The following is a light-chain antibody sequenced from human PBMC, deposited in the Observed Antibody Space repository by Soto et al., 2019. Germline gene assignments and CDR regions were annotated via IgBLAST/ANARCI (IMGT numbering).Light chain of an antibody. CDR1: QGIRNY. CDR3: QQRSNWPA. CDR2: DAS. V-gene: IGKV3-11*01. Sequence: EVVLTQSPATLSLSPGERATLSCRASQGIRNYLAWYQQKPGQAARLLIYDASNRATGIPARFSGSGSGTDFTLTISSLEPEDFAVYYCQQRSNWPAFGQGTKVEIK. J-gene: IGKJ1*01.